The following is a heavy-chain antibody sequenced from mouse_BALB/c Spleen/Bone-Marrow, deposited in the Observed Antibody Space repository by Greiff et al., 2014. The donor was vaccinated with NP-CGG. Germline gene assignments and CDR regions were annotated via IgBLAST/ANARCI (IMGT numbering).Heavy chain of an antibody. V-gene: IGHV1-22*01. CDR1: GYTFTEYT. CDR3: ARGRFAY. J-gene: IGHJ3*01. Sequence: EVKLMESGPELVKPGASVKISCKTSGYTFTEYTIHWVKQSHGKSLEWIGNINPNIGGTTYNQKFKGKATLTVDMSSSTAYMDLRSLTSEDAAGYYCARGRFAYWGQGTPVTVSA. CDR2: INPNIGGT.